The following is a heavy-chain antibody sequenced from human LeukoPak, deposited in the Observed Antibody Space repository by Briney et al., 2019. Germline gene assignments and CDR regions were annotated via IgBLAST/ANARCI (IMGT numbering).Heavy chain of an antibody. CDR2: IYPGDSDT. CDR3: AIRPYSSSSGGYYIDV. CDR1: GYSFTSYW. V-gene: IGHV5-51*01. D-gene: IGHD6-6*01. Sequence: GESLKISCKGSGYSFTSYWIGWVRQMPGKGLEWMGIIYPGDSDTRYSPSFQGQVTISADKSISTAYLQWSSLKASDTAMYYCAIRPYSSSSGGYYIDVWGKGTTVTVSS. J-gene: IGHJ6*03.